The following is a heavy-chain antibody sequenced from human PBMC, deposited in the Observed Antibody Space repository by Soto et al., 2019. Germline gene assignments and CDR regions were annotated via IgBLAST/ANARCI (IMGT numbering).Heavy chain of an antibody. D-gene: IGHD6-19*01. CDR3: ARVGRYTSGWYLGYFDY. CDR1: GGSFANYY. CDR2: INYSGST. V-gene: IGHV4-34*01. Sequence: NPSETLSLTCAVYGGSFANYYWNWIRQPPGKGLEWIGEINYSGSTDYNPSLESRVTISVDTSKNQFSLNLSSVTAADTAIYYCARVGRYTSGWYLGYFDYWGQGTVVTVSS. J-gene: IGHJ4*02.